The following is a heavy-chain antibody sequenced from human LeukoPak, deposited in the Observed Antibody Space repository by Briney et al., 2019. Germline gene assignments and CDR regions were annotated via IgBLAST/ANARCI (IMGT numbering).Heavy chain of an antibody. V-gene: IGHV3-21*01. J-gene: IGHJ4*02. D-gene: IGHD3-16*01. CDR1: GFTFSSYS. Sequence: GGSLRLSCAASGFTFSSYSMNWVRQAPGKGLEWVSSISSSSSYIYYADSVKGRFTISRDNAKNSLYLQMNSLRAEDTAVYYCARGISTYYDYVWGRTTARTPKYLDYWGQGTLVTVSS. CDR3: ARGISTYYDYVWGRTTARTPKYLDY. CDR2: ISSSSSYI.